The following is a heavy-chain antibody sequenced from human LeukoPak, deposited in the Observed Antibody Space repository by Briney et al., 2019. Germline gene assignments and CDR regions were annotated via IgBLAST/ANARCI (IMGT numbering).Heavy chain of an antibody. CDR1: WFTVSSNY. J-gene: IGHJ4*02. CDR3: ARVPVASWIQLDS. V-gene: IGHV3-53*01. Sequence: GGSLRLSCAASWFTVSSNYMSWVRQAPGKGLEWVSIIYSGGSTYFADSVKGRFTISRDNSKNTLYLQMNSLRAEDTALYYCARVPVASWIQLDSWGQGTLVTVSS. D-gene: IGHD6-13*01. CDR2: IYSGGST.